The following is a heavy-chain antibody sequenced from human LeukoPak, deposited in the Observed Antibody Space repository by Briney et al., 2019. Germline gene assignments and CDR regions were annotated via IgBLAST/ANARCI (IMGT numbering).Heavy chain of an antibody. Sequence: PGRSLRLSCAASGFTFDDYAMHWVRQAPGKGLEWVSGISWNSGSIGYADSVKGRFTISRDNAKNSLYLQMNSLRAEAMALYYCAKGGGYTNHDAFDIWGQGTMVTVSS. V-gene: IGHV3-9*03. D-gene: IGHD5-12*01. CDR3: AKGGGYTNHDAFDI. CDR2: ISWNSGSI. CDR1: GFTFDDYA. J-gene: IGHJ3*02.